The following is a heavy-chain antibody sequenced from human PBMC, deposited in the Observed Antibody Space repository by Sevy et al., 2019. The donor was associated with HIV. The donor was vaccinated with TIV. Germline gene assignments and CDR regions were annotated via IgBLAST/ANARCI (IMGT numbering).Heavy chain of an antibody. Sequence: GGSLRLSCAASGFPFNDHAMHWVRLVPGKGLQLVSGISWNSRNIGYADSVKGRFTISRDNTRHSVYLEMHSLRPEDTALYYCAKDINRGCDGVNCYSYYYYFYGLDVWGQGTTVTVSS. CDR3: AKDINRGCDGVNCYSYYYYFYGLDV. CDR2: ISWNSRNI. D-gene: IGHD2-21*01. V-gene: IGHV3-9*01. CDR1: GFPFNDHA. J-gene: IGHJ6*02.